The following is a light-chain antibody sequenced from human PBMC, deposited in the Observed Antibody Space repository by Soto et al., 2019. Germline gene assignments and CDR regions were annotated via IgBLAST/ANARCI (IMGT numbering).Light chain of an antibody. CDR3: QSYDSSLSAVV. Sequence: QSALSQPPSVSGAPGQRITISCTGSSSNIGANYDVHWYRQVPGTAPKLLMSGDNNRPSGVADRFSGSKSGTSASLAITRLQAEDEADYYCQSYDSSLSAVVFGGGTKLTVL. J-gene: IGLJ2*01. CDR1: SSNIGANYD. V-gene: IGLV1-40*01. CDR2: GDN.